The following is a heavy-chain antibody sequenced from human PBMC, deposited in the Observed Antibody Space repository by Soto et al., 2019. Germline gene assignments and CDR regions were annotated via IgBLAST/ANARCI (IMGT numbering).Heavy chain of an antibody. CDR3: ARAPTGVWFDP. V-gene: IGHV4-59*01. Sequence: SETLSLTCTVSGGSISSYYWSWIRQPPGKGLEWIGYIYYSGSTNYNPSLKSRVTISVDTSKNQFSLKLSSVTAADTAVYYCARAPTGVWFDPWGQGTLVTVSS. J-gene: IGHJ5*02. CDR1: GGSISSYY. CDR2: IYYSGST.